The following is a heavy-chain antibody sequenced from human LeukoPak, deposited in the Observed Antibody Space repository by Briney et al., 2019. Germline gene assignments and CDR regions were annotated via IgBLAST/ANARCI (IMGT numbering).Heavy chain of an antibody. CDR3: ARDYCSGGSCWPGY. CDR1: GYTFTGYY. Sequence: GASVKVSCKASGYTFTGYYIHWVRQAPGQGPEWMGWINPNSGGTTYAQKFQGRVTMTRDTSISTAYMELSRLRSDDTAVYYCARDYCSGGSCWPGYWGQGTLVTVSS. V-gene: IGHV1-2*02. CDR2: INPNSGGT. J-gene: IGHJ4*02. D-gene: IGHD2-15*01.